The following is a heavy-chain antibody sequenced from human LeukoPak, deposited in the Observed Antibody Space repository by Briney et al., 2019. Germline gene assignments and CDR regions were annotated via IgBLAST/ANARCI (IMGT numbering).Heavy chain of an antibody. CDR2: ISGRADRT. CDR1: GFTFSSYA. D-gene: IGHD3-10*01. V-gene: IGHV3-23*01. Sequence: GGSLRLSCAASGFTFSSYAMSWVRQAPGKGLKWVSAISGRADRTYYADSVKGRFTISRDNFKNTLYLQMNSLRADDTAVYHCVKESPYDGPRKYYFDYWGQGALVIVSS. CDR3: VKESPYDGPRKYYFDY. J-gene: IGHJ4*02.